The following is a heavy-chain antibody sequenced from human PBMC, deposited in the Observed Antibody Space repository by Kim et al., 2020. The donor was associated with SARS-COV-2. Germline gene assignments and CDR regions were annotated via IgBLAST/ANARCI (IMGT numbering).Heavy chain of an antibody. D-gene: IGHD3-22*01. CDR3: ARAGEYDRSGYYRFFHH. V-gene: IGHV3-74*01. Sequence: SVKGRFTITRENAKNTLNLHMNSLRPEDTAVYYCARAGEYDRSGYYRFFHHWGQGALVTVSS. J-gene: IGHJ1*01.